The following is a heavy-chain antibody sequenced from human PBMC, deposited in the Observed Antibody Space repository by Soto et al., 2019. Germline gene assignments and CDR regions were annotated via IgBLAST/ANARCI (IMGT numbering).Heavy chain of an antibody. J-gene: IGHJ4*02. Sequence: EVQLVESGGGLVKPGGSLRLSCAASGFTFNTYTINWVRQAPGKGLEWVSSLSSSSSYIYYAESVKGRFTISRDNAKNSLYLQMNSLRAEDTAVYYCAREIYCSTPACPVDFWGQGTLVTVS. CDR1: GFTFNTYT. D-gene: IGHD2-2*01. V-gene: IGHV3-21*01. CDR3: AREIYCSTPACPVDF. CDR2: LSSSSSYI.